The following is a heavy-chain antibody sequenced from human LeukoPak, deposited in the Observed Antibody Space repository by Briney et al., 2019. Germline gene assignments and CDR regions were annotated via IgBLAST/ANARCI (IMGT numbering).Heavy chain of an antibody. CDR2: IYYSGST. CDR1: GYSISSGYY. Sequence: SETLSLTCTVSGYSISSGYYWGWIRQPPGKGLEWIGNIYYSGSTYYNPSLKSRVTISVDTSKNQFSLKLSSVTATDTATYYCARGSGYYGEDFEYWGQGTLVTVFS. J-gene: IGHJ4*02. V-gene: IGHV4-38-2*02. CDR3: ARGSGYYGEDFEY. D-gene: IGHD3-22*01.